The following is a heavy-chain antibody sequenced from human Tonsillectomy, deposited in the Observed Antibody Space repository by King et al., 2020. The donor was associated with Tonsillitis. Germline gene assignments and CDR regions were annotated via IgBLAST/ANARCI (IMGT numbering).Heavy chain of an antibody. D-gene: IGHD6-13*01. Sequence: QLVQSGGGFVKSGGSLRLSCAASGFTFRNAWMSWVRQAPGKGLEWVGCIKSKTDGGTTDYAAPVKGRFSISRDDSGDRLYLQMNSLKTEDTAVYYCTISSSSYWGQGTLVTVSS. J-gene: IGHJ4*02. CDR2: IKSKTDGGTT. V-gene: IGHV3-15*01. CDR3: TISSSSY. CDR1: GFTFRNAW.